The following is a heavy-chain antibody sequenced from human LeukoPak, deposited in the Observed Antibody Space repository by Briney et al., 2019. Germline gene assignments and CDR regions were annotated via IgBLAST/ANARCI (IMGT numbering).Heavy chain of an antibody. Sequence: PSETLSLTCTVSGYSISNGYYWGWMRQHPGKGLEWIGTIYHSGSAYYNPSLKSRVTISVDTSKNQYALKLSSVTAAGTAVYYGARDGEVLSSSWFWFYPWGQGTLVTVSS. CDR1: GYSISNGYY. CDR3: ARDGEVLSSSWFWFYP. J-gene: IGHJ5*02. V-gene: IGHV4-38-2*02. D-gene: IGHD6-13*01. CDR2: IYHSGSA.